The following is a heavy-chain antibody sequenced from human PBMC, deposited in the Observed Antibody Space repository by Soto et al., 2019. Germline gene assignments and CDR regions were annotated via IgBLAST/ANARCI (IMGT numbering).Heavy chain of an antibody. Sequence: QAQLVESGGSVVQPGRSLRLSCAASGFTFSSYGMHWVRQAPGKGLEWVAVIWYEGSNKYYADSVKGRFTISKENSKNTRYLQMNSLRAEDTAVYYCARDPDTAMPFTSSVRIMDAWGQGTTGTVSS. D-gene: IGHD5-18*01. CDR1: GFTFSSYG. CDR3: ARDPDTAMPFTSSVRIMDA. V-gene: IGHV3-33*01. CDR2: IWYEGSNK. J-gene: IGHJ6*02.